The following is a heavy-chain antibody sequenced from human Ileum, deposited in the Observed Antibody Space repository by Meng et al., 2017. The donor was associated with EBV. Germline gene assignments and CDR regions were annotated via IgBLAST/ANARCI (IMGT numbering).Heavy chain of an antibody. CDR3: TRQGQDL. CDR1: GLTFSKQS. D-gene: IGHD2-15*01. J-gene: IGHJ4*02. CDR2: ISSENYT. V-gene: IGHV3-30*03. Sequence: QVKVVESGGVVVQPGRSLRLSCVVSGLTFSKQSIHWIRQAPGEGLDWVAVISSENYTYYSDSVKGRFTITRDNSANTVYLQMDNLGPQDTALYFCTRQGQDLWGQGTLVTVSS.